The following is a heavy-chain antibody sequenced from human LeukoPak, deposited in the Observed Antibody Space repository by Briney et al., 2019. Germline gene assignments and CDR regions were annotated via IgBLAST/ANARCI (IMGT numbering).Heavy chain of an antibody. V-gene: IGHV4-59*01. Sequence: SETLSLTCSVSGGSIRSYYWSWIRQPPGKGPEWIGYIHYSGSTNYNPSLKSRVTISVDTSKNQFSLKLSSVTAADTALYYCARDPHYGDLEYYFDYWGQGTLVTVSS. CDR2: IHYSGST. J-gene: IGHJ4*02. CDR1: GGSIRSYY. D-gene: IGHD4-17*01. CDR3: ARDPHYGDLEYYFDY.